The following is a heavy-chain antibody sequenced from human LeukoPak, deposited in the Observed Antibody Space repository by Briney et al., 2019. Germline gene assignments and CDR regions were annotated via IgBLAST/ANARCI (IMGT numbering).Heavy chain of an antibody. Sequence: GGSLRLSCAASGFTVSSKYMSWVRQAPGKGLEWVSVIYSGGSTYYADSVKGRFTFSRDNSKNTLYLQMNSLRAEDTAVYYCASCPEHYGVFRRNYFDYWGQGTLVTVSS. D-gene: IGHD4-17*01. CDR3: ASCPEHYGVFRRNYFDY. J-gene: IGHJ4*02. CDR1: GFTVSSKY. CDR2: IYSGGST. V-gene: IGHV3-66*01.